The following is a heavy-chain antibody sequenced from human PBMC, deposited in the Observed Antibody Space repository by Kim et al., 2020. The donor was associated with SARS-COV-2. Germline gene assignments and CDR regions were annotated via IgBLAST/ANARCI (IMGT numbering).Heavy chain of an antibody. J-gene: IGHJ4*02. CDR3: ARLLMAAARPFDY. D-gene: IGHD6-13*01. Sequence: GESLKISCKGSGYSFTSYWIGWVRQMPGKGLEWMGIIYPGDSDTRYIPSFQGQVTISADKSISTAYLQWSSLKASDTTMYYCARLLMAAARPFDYWGQGTLVTVSS. V-gene: IGHV5-51*01. CDR2: IYPGDSDT. CDR1: GYSFTSYW.